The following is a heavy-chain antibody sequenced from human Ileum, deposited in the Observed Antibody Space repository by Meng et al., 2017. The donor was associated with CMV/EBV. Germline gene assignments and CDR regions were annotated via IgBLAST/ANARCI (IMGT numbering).Heavy chain of an antibody. D-gene: IGHD1-14*01. J-gene: IGHJ4*02. Sequence: QGQLQQWGAGLLKPSVTLSLTCAVYGGSFSDYYWSWIRQPPGRGLEWVGEINHSGTTNYNPSLKSRVTISVDTSKNQFSLKLTSVTAADTAVYFCATDPGGYWGQGTLVTVSS. CDR3: ATDPGGY. CDR2: INHSGTT. V-gene: IGHV4-34*01. CDR1: GGSFSDYY.